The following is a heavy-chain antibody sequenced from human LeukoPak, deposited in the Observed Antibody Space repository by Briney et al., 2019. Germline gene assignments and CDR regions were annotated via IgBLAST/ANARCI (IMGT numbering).Heavy chain of an antibody. CDR1: GFTFDDYA. J-gene: IGHJ4*02. D-gene: IGHD2-15*01. CDR2: ISWNSGSL. CDR3: AKAGGLFCSGGSCPHLDY. V-gene: IGHV3-9*01. Sequence: GRSLRLSCAASGFTFDDYAIHWVRQAPGKGLEWVSGISWNSGSLGYADSVKGRFTISRDNAKNSLYLQMNSLKSEDTALYYCAKAGGLFCSGGSCPHLDYRGQGTLVTVSS.